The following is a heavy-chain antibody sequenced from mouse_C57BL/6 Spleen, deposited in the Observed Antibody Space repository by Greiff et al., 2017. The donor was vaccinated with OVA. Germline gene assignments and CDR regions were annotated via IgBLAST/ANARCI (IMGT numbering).Heavy chain of an antibody. D-gene: IGHD2-3*01. J-gene: IGHJ3*01. CDR1: GYTFTSYW. V-gene: IGHV1-59*01. CDR2: IDPSDSYT. CDR3: ARAEDGYSPFAY. Sequence: QVQLQQSGAELVRPGTSVKLSCKASGYTFTSYWMHWVKQRPGQGLEWIGVIDPSDSYTNYNQKFKGKATLTVDTSSSTAYMQLSSLTSEDSAVYYCARAEDGYSPFAYWGQGTLVTVSA.